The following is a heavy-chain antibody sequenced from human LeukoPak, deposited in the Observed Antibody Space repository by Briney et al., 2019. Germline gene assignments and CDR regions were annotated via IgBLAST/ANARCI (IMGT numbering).Heavy chain of an antibody. D-gene: IGHD3-22*01. V-gene: IGHV4-34*01. CDR3: ARNYYYDSSGYYPGYFDY. CDR2: INHSGST. CDR1: GGSFSGYY. Sequence: SETLSLTCAVYGGSFSGYYWSWIRQPPGKGLEWIGEINHSGSTNYNPSLKSRVTISVDTSKNQFSLKLSSVTAADTAVYYCARNYYYDSSGYYPGYFDYWGQGTPVTVSS. J-gene: IGHJ4*02.